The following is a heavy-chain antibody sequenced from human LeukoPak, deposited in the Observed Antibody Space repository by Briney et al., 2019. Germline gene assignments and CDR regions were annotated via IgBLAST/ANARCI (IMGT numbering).Heavy chain of an antibody. D-gene: IGHD5-12*01. V-gene: IGHV1-24*01. Sequence: ASVKVSCKVSGYTLTELSMHWVRQAPGKGLEWMGGFDPEDGETIYAQKFQGRVTMTEDTSTDTAYMELGSLRSEDTAVYYCATKLRGYSGYDSYWYFDLWGRGTLVTVSS. J-gene: IGHJ2*01. CDR3: ATKLRGYSGYDSYWYFDL. CDR2: FDPEDGET. CDR1: GYTLTELS.